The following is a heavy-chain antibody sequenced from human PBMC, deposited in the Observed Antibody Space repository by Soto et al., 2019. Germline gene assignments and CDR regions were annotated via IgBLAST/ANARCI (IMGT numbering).Heavy chain of an antibody. Sequence: SETLSLTCTVSGGSISSYYWSWIRQPPGKGLEWIGYIYYSGSTNYNPSLKSRVTISVDTSKNQFSLKLTSVAAADTAVYYCARGSRYLAFDIWGQGTMVTVSS. J-gene: IGHJ3*02. CDR1: GGSISSYY. D-gene: IGHD3-16*02. CDR2: IYYSGST. CDR3: ARGSRYLAFDI. V-gene: IGHV4-59*01.